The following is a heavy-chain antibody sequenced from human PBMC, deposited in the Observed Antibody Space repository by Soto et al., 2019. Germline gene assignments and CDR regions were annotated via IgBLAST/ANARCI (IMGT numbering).Heavy chain of an antibody. CDR2: IIPIFGTA. CDR1: GGTFSSYA. J-gene: IGHJ6*02. Sequence: QVQLVQSGAEVKKPGSSVKVSCKASGGTFSSYAITWVRQAPGQGLEWMGRIIPIFGTANYNQKFQGRGTITAEESTSTAYMELRSLRSEDTAVYYCASNEYSTIFYYYGREVWGQWTTVTVSS. D-gene: IGHD6-6*01. V-gene: IGHV1-69*01. CDR3: ASNEYSTIFYYYGREV.